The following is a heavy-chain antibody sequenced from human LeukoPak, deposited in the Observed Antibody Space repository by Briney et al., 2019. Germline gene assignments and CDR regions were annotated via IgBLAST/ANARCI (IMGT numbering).Heavy chain of an antibody. V-gene: IGHV1-58*01. CDR3: AADYYYDSSGFHFDY. Sequence: SVKVSCKASGFTFTSSAVQWVRQARGQRLEWIGWIVVGSGNTNYAQKFQERVTITRDMSTSTAYMELSSLRPEDTAVYYCAADYYYDSSGFHFDYWGQGTLVTVSS. CDR1: GFTFTSSA. J-gene: IGHJ4*02. CDR2: IVVGSGNT. D-gene: IGHD3-22*01.